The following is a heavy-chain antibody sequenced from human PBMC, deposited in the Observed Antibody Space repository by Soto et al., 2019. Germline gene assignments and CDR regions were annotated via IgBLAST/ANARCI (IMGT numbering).Heavy chain of an antibody. D-gene: IGHD3-16*01. CDR2: ISGSGGST. CDR3: AFNYGTLIGANYFDY. Sequence: PGGSLRLSCAASGFTFSNYSLAWVRQAPGKGLEWVSGISGSGGSTFYPDSVKGRFTISRDNSKNTLYLQMNSLRAEDTAVYYCAFNYGTLIGANYFDYWGQGALVTVSS. CDR1: GFTFSNYS. V-gene: IGHV3-23*01. J-gene: IGHJ4*02.